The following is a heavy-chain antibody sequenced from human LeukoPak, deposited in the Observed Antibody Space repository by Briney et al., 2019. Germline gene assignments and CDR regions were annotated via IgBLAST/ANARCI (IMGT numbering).Heavy chain of an antibody. V-gene: IGHV3-21*01. CDR2: ISGSSSYI. CDR1: GFTFSSYS. J-gene: IGHJ4*02. Sequence: PGGSLRLSCAASGFTFSSYSMNWVRQAPGKGLEWVSSISGSSSYIYYADSVKGRFTISRDNAKNSLYLQMNSLRAEDTAVYYCARSHYYYDSSGYYHYDYWGQGTLVTVSS. CDR3: ARSHYYYDSSGYYHYDY. D-gene: IGHD3-22*01.